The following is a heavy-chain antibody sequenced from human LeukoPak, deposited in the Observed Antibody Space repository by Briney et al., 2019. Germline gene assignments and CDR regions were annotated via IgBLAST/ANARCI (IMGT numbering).Heavy chain of an antibody. CDR1: GYTFTSYG. CDR2: ISAYNGNT. Sequence: ASVKVSCKASGYTFTSYGTSWVRQAPGQGLEWMGWISAYNGNTNYAQKLQGRVTMTTDTSTSTAYMELRSLRSDDTAVYYCAREAYYYDNSVYYIVAFDIWGQGTMVTVSS. CDR3: AREAYYYDNSVYYIVAFDI. V-gene: IGHV1-18*01. J-gene: IGHJ3*02. D-gene: IGHD3-22*01.